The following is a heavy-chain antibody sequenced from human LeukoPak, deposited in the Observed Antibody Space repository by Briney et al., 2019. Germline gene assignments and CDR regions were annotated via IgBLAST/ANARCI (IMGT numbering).Heavy chain of an antibody. CDR2: IYYSGST. Sequence: SETLSLTCTVSVDSISTSSYYWGWIRQPPGKGLEWLGSIYYSGSTYYNPSLKSRVTISVDTSKNQFSLHLYSVTAADTAVFYCARSYYYDYRQIDYWGQGPLVPVSS. D-gene: IGHD3-22*01. J-gene: IGHJ4*02. CDR1: VDSISTSSYY. CDR3: ARSYYYDYRQIDY. V-gene: IGHV4-39*01.